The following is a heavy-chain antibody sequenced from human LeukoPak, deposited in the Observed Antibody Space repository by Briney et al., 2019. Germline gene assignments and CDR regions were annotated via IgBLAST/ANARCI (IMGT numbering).Heavy chain of an antibody. CDR3: ASRVGVAGTFDAFDL. J-gene: IGHJ3*01. CDR1: GYNFPRHW. V-gene: IGHV5-51*01. D-gene: IGHD2-21*02. Sequence: GESLKISCATSGYNFPRHWIGWVRRMPGKGLEYVGVIFPDDSDTRYSPSSEGHVTISADTSINTAYLQWRSLQASDTAMYFCASRVGVAGTFDAFDLWGQGTMVTVSS. CDR2: IFPDDSDT.